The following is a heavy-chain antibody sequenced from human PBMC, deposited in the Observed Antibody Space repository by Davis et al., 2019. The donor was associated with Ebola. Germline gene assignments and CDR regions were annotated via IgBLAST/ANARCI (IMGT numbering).Heavy chain of an antibody. J-gene: IGHJ5*02. Sequence: SETLSLTCTVSGGSISRNTNYWGWIRQPPGKGLEWIGSIGSMFYSGSTHYNPSLKSRVTISVDTSKNQFSLQVTSVTAADTGVYYCARHRSGIAVAAQRVYNWVDLWGQGTLVTVAS. CDR2: MFYSGST. D-gene: IGHD6-19*01. CDR1: GGSISRNTNY. CDR3: ARHRSGIAVAAQRVYNWVDL. V-gene: IGHV4-39*01.